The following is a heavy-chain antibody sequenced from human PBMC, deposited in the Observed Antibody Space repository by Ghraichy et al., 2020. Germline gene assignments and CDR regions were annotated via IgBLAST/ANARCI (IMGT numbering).Heavy chain of an antibody. CDR1: GYSFSTYW. Sequence: GESLNISCKGSGYSFSTYWIGWVRQMPGKGLEWMGVIYPGDSDARYNPSFQGQVTISADKSISTAYLQWSSLKASDTAVYYCARHTNIAAAGSDLWGQGTLVTVSS. D-gene: IGHD6-13*01. CDR3: ARHTNIAAAGSDL. J-gene: IGHJ1*01. V-gene: IGHV5-51*01. CDR2: IYPGDSDA.